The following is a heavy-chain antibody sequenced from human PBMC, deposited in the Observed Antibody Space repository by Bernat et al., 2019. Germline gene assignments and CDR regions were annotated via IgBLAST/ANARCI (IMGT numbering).Heavy chain of an antibody. CDR3: ARGFGNSANFGNWFDP. Sequence: QVQLQQWGAGLLKPSETLSLTCAVYGGSFSGYYWSWIRQPPGKGLEWIGEINHSGSTNYNPSLKSRVTISVDTSKNQFSLKLSSVTAADPAVYYCARGFGNSANFGNWFDPWGQGTLVTVSS. J-gene: IGHJ5*02. V-gene: IGHV4-34*01. CDR1: GGSFSGYY. CDR2: INHSGST. D-gene: IGHD3-10*01.